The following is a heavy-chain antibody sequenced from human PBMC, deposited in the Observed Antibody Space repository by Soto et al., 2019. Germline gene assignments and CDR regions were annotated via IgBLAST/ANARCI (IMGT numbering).Heavy chain of an antibody. D-gene: IGHD3-10*01. CDR3: VYDGEAKNY. CDR1: GGTFSSYT. Sequence: QVQLVQSGAEVKKPGSSVKVSCKASGGTFSSYTISWVRQAPGQGLEWMGRIIPILGIANYAQKFQGRVTXXADKSTSTAYMELSSLRSEDTAVYYCVYDGEAKNYWGQGTLVTVSS. CDR2: IIPILGIA. J-gene: IGHJ4*02. V-gene: IGHV1-69*02.